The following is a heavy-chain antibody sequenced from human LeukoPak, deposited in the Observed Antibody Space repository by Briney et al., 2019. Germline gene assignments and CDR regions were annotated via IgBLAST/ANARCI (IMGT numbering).Heavy chain of an antibody. D-gene: IGHD5-18*01. CDR1: GYTFTSYG. Sequence: GASVKVSCKASGYTFTSYGISWVRQAPGQGLEWMGWISAYNGNTNYAQKLQGRVTMTTDTSTSTAYMELRSLRSDDSAVYYCARVWEYSYEHDAFDIWGQGTMVTVSS. J-gene: IGHJ3*02. V-gene: IGHV1-18*01. CDR3: ARVWEYSYEHDAFDI. CDR2: ISAYNGNT.